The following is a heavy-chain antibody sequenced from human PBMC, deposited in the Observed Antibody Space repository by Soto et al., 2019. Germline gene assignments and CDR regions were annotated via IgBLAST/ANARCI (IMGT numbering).Heavy chain of an antibody. V-gene: IGHV3-21*01. D-gene: IGHD1-26*01. J-gene: IGHJ4*02. Sequence: GGSGRLACAASGFTFSSFSMNWVRQATGKGLKWVSSISSSSSYIYYAESVKGRFPISRDNAKNSLYLQMNSLRAEDTAVYYCERDPGVGAIGFDYWGQGTLVTVSS. CDR3: ERDPGVGAIGFDY. CDR2: ISSSSSYI. CDR1: GFTFSSFS.